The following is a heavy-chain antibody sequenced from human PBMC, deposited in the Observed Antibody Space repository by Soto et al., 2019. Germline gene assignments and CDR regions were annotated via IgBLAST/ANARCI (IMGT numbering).Heavy chain of an antibody. CDR3: ATGTRDGYNNCDVDL. Sequence: QVQLVQSGAELKKPGSSVKVSCKASGGTFGNFAISWVRQAPGQGPEWVAGIIPIYGTSNYADDFRGRITLTADESTATAYMELSSLRSEDTAIYYCATGTRDGYNNCDVDLWGRGTQVTVSS. CDR2: IIPIYGTS. D-gene: IGHD1-20*01. J-gene: IGHJ2*01. V-gene: IGHV1-69*01. CDR1: GGTFGNFA.